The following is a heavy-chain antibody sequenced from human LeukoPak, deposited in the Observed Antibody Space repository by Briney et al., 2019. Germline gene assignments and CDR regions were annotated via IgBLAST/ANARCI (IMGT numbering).Heavy chain of an antibody. V-gene: IGHV3-7*01. CDR2: IKQDGSEK. J-gene: IGHJ3*02. CDR3: ARDSRVSDAFDI. CDR1: GFTFSSYW. Sequence: PGGSLRLSCAASGFTFSSYWTSWVRQAPGKGLEWVANIKQDGSEKYYVDSVKGRFTISRDNAKNSLYLQMNSLRAEDTAVYYCARDSRVSDAFDIWGQGTMVTVSS. D-gene: IGHD3-22*01.